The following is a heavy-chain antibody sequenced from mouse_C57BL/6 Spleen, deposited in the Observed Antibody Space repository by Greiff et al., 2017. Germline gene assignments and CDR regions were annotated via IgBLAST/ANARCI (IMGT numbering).Heavy chain of an antibody. V-gene: IGHV5-9-1*02. CDR3: TRVYYGSSYRYFDV. D-gene: IGHD1-1*01. J-gene: IGHJ1*03. CDR2: ISSGGDYI. Sequence: EVMLVESGEGLVKPGGSLKLSCAASGFTFSSYAMSWVRQTPEKRLEWVAYISSGGDYIYYADTVKGRFTISRDNARNTLYLQMSSLKSEDTAMYYCTRVYYGSSYRYFDVWGTGTTVTVSS. CDR1: GFTFSSYA.